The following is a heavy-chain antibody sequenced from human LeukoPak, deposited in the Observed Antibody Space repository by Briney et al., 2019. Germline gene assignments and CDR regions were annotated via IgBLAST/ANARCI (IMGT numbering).Heavy chain of an antibody. V-gene: IGHV3-20*04. CDR3: ARGQVTTVTGLAAFDI. J-gene: IGHJ3*02. D-gene: IGHD4-17*01. CDR1: GFNFDEYG. Sequence: PGGSLRLACAASGFNFDEYGMTWVRQAPGKGLEWVSGINWNGGSRGYADSVKGRFTISRDNAKNSLYLQMNSLRAEDTAVYYCARGQVTTVTGLAAFDIWGQGTMVTVSS. CDR2: INWNGGSR.